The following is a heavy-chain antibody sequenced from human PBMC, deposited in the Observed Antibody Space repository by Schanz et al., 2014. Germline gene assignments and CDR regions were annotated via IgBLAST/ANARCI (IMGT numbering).Heavy chain of an antibody. CDR2: IIPMFGVT. D-gene: IGHD1-26*01. CDR3: ASDERGMVGATSYYFDH. Sequence: QVQLVQSGAEVKMPGSSVKVSCKASGYRFNSYAINWVRQAPGQGLEWMGRIIPMFGVTNQEQKFQGRLSMTADKSTSTAYMDLRSLTSADTAVYFCASDERGMVGATSYYFDHWGHGTLVTVSS. V-gene: IGHV1-69*04. CDR1: GYRFNSYA. J-gene: IGHJ4*01.